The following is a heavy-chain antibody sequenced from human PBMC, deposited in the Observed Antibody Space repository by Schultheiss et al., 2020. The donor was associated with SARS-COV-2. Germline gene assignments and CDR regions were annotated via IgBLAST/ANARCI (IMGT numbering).Heavy chain of an antibody. CDR2: IIPIFGTA. CDR1: GGTFSSYA. CDR3: ARDDQHSTNYYYGMDV. J-gene: IGHJ6*02. D-gene: IGHD2-2*01. Sequence: SVKVSCKASGGTFSSYAISWVRQAPGQGLEWMGGIIPIFGTANYAQKFQGRVTITRDTSASTAYMELSSLRSEDTAVYYCARDDQHSTNYYYGMDVWGQGTTVTVSS. V-gene: IGHV1-69*05.